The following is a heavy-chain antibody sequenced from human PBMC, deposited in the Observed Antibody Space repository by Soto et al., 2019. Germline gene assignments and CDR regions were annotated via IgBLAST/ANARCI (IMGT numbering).Heavy chain of an antibody. J-gene: IGHJ3*02. D-gene: IGHD3-10*01. V-gene: IGHV1-69*06. Sequence: QVQLEQSGAEVKKPGSSVKISCKASGGTLSDHGVSWLRQAPGQGLEWVGGTIPVFNTAKYAPKFQGRVTIAADKSTNIAYMELGSLRSDDTAFYYCARGVYGSGNYYTGPSAFDIWGQGTRVIVYS. CDR2: TIPVFNTA. CDR3: ARGVYGSGNYYTGPSAFDI. CDR1: GGTLSDHG.